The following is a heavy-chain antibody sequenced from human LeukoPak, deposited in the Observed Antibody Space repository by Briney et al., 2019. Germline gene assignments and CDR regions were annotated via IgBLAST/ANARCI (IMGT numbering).Heavy chain of an antibody. D-gene: IGHD3-16*02. CDR2: ISYDGSNK. V-gene: IGHV3-30-3*01. Sequence: GGSLRLSCAASGFTFSSYAMHWVRQAPGKGLEWMAVISYDGSNKYYADSVKGRFTISRDNSKNTLYLQMNSLRAEDTAVYYCARAKREYDYVWGSYRYHPDYWGQGTLVTVSS. CDR3: ARAKREYDYVWGSYRYHPDY. CDR1: GFTFSSYA. J-gene: IGHJ4*02.